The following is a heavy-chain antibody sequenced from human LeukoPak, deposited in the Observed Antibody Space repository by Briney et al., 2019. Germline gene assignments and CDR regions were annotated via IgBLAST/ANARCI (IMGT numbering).Heavy chain of an antibody. Sequence: GGSLRLSCAASGFTFSSYAMHWVRQAPGKGLEWVAVISYDGSNKYYADSVKGRFTISRDNSKNTLYLQMNSLRAEDTAVYYCARGISAGYYYYYMDVWGKGTTVTVSS. V-gene: IGHV3-30-3*01. J-gene: IGHJ6*03. CDR3: ARGISAGYYYYYMDV. CDR2: ISYDGSNK. CDR1: GFTFSSYA. D-gene: IGHD6-19*01.